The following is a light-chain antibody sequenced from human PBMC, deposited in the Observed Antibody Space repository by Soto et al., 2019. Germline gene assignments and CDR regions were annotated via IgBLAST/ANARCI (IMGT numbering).Light chain of an antibody. Sequence: EIVLTQSPGTLSLSPGERATLSCRASQSVSNNYLAWYQQKPGQAPRLLIYGASNRATGIPDMISGSGAGTYFTLTISILDPEYVADYYRQQYGSSGTFGQGTKVDIK. J-gene: IGKJ1*01. CDR3: QQYGSSGT. CDR1: QSVSNNY. CDR2: GAS. V-gene: IGKV3-20*01.